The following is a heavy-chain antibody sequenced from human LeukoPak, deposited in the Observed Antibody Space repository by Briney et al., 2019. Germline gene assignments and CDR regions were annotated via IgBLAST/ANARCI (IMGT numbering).Heavy chain of an antibody. CDR1: GYSISSGYY. V-gene: IGHV4-38-2*01. D-gene: IGHD3-22*01. CDR3: AGNYYDSMYRPF. CDR2: IYHSGST. Sequence: QVQLQESGPGLVKPSETLSPTCAAPGYSISSGYYWGWIRQPPATGLGRVGSIYHSGSTYYNPSLKSRVTISVDTSKNQFSLKLSSVTAADTAVYYCAGNYYDSMYRPFWGQGTMVTVSS. J-gene: IGHJ3*01.